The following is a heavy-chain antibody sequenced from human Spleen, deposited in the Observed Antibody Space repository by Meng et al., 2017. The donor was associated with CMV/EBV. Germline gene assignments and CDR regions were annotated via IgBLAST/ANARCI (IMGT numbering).Heavy chain of an antibody. J-gene: IGHJ4*02. V-gene: IGHV3-30*04. CDR3: ARVAFSGPFDY. Sequence: GESLKISCVASGFTFSTYAIHWVRQAPGKGLEWVAVISYDGSNKYYADSVKGRFTISRDSSKNTVYMQMNSLRGEDTAVYFCARVAFSGPFDYWGQGSLVTVSS. D-gene: IGHD2-15*01. CDR1: GFTFSTYA. CDR2: ISYDGSNK.